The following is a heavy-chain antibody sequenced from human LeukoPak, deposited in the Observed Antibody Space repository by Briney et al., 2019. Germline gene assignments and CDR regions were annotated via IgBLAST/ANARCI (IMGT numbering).Heavy chain of an antibody. CDR2: ITSDSNTK. J-gene: IGHJ4*02. V-gene: IGHV3-48*01. Sequence: GSLRLCCASSGCAFSTYAMNWVRPAPGKGLEWVSFITSDSNTKYYADSIKGRLTISRDNAENSLYLQMNRLSAEDRSVYFCERDSMGGSFDYWRRGTGVSVFS. CDR3: ERDSMGGSFDY. D-gene: IGHD1-26*01. CDR1: GCAFSTYA.